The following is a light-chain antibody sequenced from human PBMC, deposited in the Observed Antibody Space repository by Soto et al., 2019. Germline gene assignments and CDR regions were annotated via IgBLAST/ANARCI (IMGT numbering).Light chain of an antibody. J-gene: IGKJ1*01. CDR2: DAS. Sequence: DILLTQSPSTLSLSPGERATLSCRASQSVSSYLAWFQQKAGQAPRLLIYDASNRATGIPARFSGSGSGTDFTLTISSLEPEDFAIYFCQQRSNWPLTFGHGTKV. CDR1: QSVSSY. V-gene: IGKV3-11*01. CDR3: QQRSNWPLT.